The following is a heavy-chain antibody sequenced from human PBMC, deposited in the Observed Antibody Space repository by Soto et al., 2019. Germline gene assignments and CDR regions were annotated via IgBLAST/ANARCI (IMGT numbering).Heavy chain of an antibody. CDR1: GFTFSSYA. J-gene: IGHJ4*02. Sequence: GGSLRLSCAASGFTFSSYAMSWVRQAPGKGLEWVSAISGSGGSTYYADSVKGRVTISRDNSKNTLYLQMNSLRAEDTAVYYCASARPYYDYIWGSAMESWGQGTLVTVSS. V-gene: IGHV3-23*01. D-gene: IGHD3-16*01. CDR3: ASARPYYDYIWGSAMES. CDR2: ISGSGGST.